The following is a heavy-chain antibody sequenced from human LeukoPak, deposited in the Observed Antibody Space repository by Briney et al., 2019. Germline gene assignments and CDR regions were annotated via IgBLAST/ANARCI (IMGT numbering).Heavy chain of an antibody. Sequence: SETLSLTCTVSGGSISSYYWSGIRQPPGKGLEWIGYIYYSGSTNYNPSLKSRVTISVDTSKNQFSLKLSSVTAADTAVYYCARTDYGDYALDYWGQGTLVTVSS. D-gene: IGHD4-17*01. CDR3: ARTDYGDYALDY. CDR2: IYYSGST. J-gene: IGHJ4*02. V-gene: IGHV4-59*01. CDR1: GGSISSYY.